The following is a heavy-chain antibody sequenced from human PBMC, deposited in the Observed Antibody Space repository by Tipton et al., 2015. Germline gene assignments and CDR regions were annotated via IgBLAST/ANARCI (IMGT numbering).Heavy chain of an antibody. Sequence: RSLRLSCTTSGFTFGNYGMSWFRQAPGKGLEWVGFIRSKAYGGTTEYAASVKGRFTISRDDSKSIAYLQMNSLKTEDTAVYYCTRDTEQWPPSGYYYYGMDVWGQGTTVTVSS. CDR2: IRSKAYGGTT. V-gene: IGHV3-49*03. CDR1: GFTFGNYG. J-gene: IGHJ6*02. D-gene: IGHD6-19*01. CDR3: TRDTEQWPPSGYYYYGMDV.